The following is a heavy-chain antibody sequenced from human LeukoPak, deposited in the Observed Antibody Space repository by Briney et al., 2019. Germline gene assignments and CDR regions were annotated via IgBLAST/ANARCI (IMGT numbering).Heavy chain of an antibody. V-gene: IGHV1-46*01. D-gene: IGHD6-13*01. J-gene: IGHJ4*02. CDR3: ARVRGSSWPTYYFDY. CDR2: NNPSGGST. CDR1: GYTFTSYY. Sequence: ASVKVSCKASGYTFTSYYMHWVRQAPGQGLEWMGINNPSGGSTSYAQKFQGRVTMTRDTSTSTVYMELSSLRSEDTAVYYCARVRGSSWPTYYFDYWGQGTLVTVSS.